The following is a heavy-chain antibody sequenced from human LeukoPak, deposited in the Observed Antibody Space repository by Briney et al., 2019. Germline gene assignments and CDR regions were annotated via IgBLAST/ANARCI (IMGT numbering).Heavy chain of an antibody. CDR3: ARDTVTATHNAFDI. J-gene: IGHJ3*02. D-gene: IGHD4-17*01. Sequence: GRSLRLSCAASGFTFSSYAMHWVRRAPGKGLEWVAVISYDGSNKYYADSVKGRFTISRDNSKNTLYLQMNSLRAEDTAVYYCARDTVTATHNAFDIWGQGTMVTVSS. CDR1: GFTFSSYA. V-gene: IGHV3-30*04. CDR2: ISYDGSNK.